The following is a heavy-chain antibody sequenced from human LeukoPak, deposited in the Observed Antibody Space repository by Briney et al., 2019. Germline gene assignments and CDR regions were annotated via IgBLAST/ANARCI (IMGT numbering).Heavy chain of an antibody. CDR3: AKGPAPIAVAGTDY. CDR1: GFTFSSYA. CDR2: ISGSGGST. D-gene: IGHD6-19*01. J-gene: IGHJ4*02. Sequence: PGGSLRLSCAASGFTFSSYAMSWVRQAPGKGLEWVSAISGSGGSTYDADSVKGRFTISRDNSKNTLYLQMNSLRAEDTAVYYCAKGPAPIAVAGTDYWGQGTLVTVSS. V-gene: IGHV3-23*01.